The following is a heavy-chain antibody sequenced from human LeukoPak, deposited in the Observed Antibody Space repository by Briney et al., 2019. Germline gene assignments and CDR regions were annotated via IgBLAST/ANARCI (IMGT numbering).Heavy chain of an antibody. V-gene: IGHV1-69*13. J-gene: IGHJ4*02. D-gene: IGHD7-27*01. Sequence: SVKVSCKASGGTFSSYAISWVRQAPGQGLERMGGIIPIFGTANYAQKFQGRVTITADESTSTAYVELSSLRSEDTAVYYCARVGELGMRGRWGQGTLVTVSS. CDR3: ARVGELGMRGR. CDR2: IIPIFGTA. CDR1: GGTFSSYA.